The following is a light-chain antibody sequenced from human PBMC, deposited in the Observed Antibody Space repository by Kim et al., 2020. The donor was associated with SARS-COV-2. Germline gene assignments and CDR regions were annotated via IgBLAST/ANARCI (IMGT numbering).Light chain of an antibody. Sequence: SPGGRATLSCRASQSVKSNYLAWYQQRPGQAPRLLIYATSSRATGIPDRFSGSGSGTDFTLTISRLEADDFAVYSCHQYGSSPWTFGQGTKVDIK. CDR2: ATS. CDR3: HQYGSSPWT. CDR1: QSVKSNY. J-gene: IGKJ1*01. V-gene: IGKV3-20*01.